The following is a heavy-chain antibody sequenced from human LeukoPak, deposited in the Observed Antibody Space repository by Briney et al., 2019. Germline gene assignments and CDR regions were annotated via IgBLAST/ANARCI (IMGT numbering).Heavy chain of an antibody. CDR1: GGSINSGSYY. J-gene: IGHJ4*02. V-gene: IGHV4-61*02. D-gene: IGHD6-13*01. CDR3: ATSRQQLYLYFDY. CDR2: IYTSGST. Sequence: SQTLSLTWTVSGGSINSGSYYWSWIRQPAGKGLEWIGRIYTSGSTYYNPSLKSRVTISVDTSKNQFSLKLSSVTAADTAVYYCATSRQQLYLYFDYWGQGTLVTVSS.